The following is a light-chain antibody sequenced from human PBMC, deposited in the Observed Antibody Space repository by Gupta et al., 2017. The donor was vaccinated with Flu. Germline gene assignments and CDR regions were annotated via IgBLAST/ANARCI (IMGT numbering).Light chain of an antibody. CDR2: WAS. CDR3: QQYYTTPFT. J-gene: IGKJ3*01. Sequence: DILMTQSPDSLAASLGERATINCKSSQSVLYSSNNKNYLTWYQQKPGQPPKLLIYWASTRESGVPDRFSGSGSGTDFTLTISSLQAEDVAVYYCQQYYTTPFTFGPGTKVDIK. CDR1: QSVLYSSNNKNY. V-gene: IGKV4-1*01.